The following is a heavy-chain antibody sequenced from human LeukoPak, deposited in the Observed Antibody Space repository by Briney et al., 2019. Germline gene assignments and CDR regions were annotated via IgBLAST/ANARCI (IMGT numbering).Heavy chain of an antibody. V-gene: IGHV1-18*01. CDR2: ISAYNGST. CDR3: ARSLGDTAEW. Sequence: ASVKVSCTASGYTFTSYGISWVRQAPGQGLEWMGWISAYNGSTNYAQKLQGRVTLTRDTSTTTIYMELYSLRSEDTAVYYCARSLGDTAEWWGQGTLVTVSS. D-gene: IGHD5-18*01. J-gene: IGHJ4*02. CDR1: GYTFTSYG.